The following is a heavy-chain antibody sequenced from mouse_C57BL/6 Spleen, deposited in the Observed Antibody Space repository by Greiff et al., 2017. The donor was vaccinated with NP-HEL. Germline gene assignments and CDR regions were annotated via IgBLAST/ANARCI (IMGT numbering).Heavy chain of an antibody. CDR2: IYPGDGDT. V-gene: IGHV1-82*01. CDR1: GYAFSSSW. CDR3: ARSSNRYYAMDY. D-gene: IGHD4-1*01. J-gene: IGHJ4*01. Sequence: QVQLKQSGPELVKPGASVKISCKASGYAFSSSWMNWVKQRPGKGLEWIGRIYPGDGDTNYNGKFKGKATLTADKSSSTAYMQLSSLTSEDSAVYFCARSSNRYYAMDYWGQGTSVTVSS.